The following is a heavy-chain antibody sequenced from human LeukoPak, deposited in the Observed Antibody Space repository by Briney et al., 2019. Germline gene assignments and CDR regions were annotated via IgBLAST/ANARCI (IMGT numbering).Heavy chain of an antibody. CDR2: INPNSGGT. CDR3: ARKYYDSSGCDY. CDR1: GYTFTSYD. J-gene: IGHJ4*02. D-gene: IGHD3-22*01. Sequence: ASVKVSCKASGYTFTSYDINWVRQATGQGLAWMGWINPNSGGTNYAQKFQGRVTMTRDTSISTAYMELSRLRSDDTAVYYCARKYYDSSGCDYWGQGTLVTVSS. V-gene: IGHV1-2*02.